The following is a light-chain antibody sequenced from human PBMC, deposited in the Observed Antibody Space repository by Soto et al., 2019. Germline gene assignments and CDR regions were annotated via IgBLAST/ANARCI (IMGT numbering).Light chain of an antibody. V-gene: IGKV3-15*01. CDR1: QSVSLC. J-gene: IGKJ1*01. CDR3: QHSHIWSAYT. Sequence: EIVLTQSPATLSVSLGDSATLSCRASQSVSLCLAWYQLRPGQPPRLLIYGASTRATDIPARFSSSGSRADFTLTISSLQSEDFAVYFCQHSHIWSAYTFGQGTKLQLQ. CDR2: GAS.